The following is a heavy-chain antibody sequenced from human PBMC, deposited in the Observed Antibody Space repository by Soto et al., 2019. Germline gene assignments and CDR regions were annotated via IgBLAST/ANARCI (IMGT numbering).Heavy chain of an antibody. V-gene: IGHV1-46*02. J-gene: IGHJ3*02. CDR1: GYSFNSYY. D-gene: IGHD3-10*01. CDR3: ASDYNAYQRQHVFDI. Sequence: GASVKVSCKASGYSFNSYYMHWVRQAPGQGPEWMGVINPSGASTSYAQKFQGRVTMTRDTSTSTVYMELSSLRSEDTALYYCASDYNAYQRQHVFDIWGQGTQVTVSS. CDR2: INPSGAST.